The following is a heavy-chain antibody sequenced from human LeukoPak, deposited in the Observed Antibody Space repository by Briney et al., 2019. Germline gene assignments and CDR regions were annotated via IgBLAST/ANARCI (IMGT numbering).Heavy chain of an antibody. CDR3: TFSGYDILTGHFDY. J-gene: IGHJ4*02. Sequence: GGSLRLSCAASGFTFSSYSMNWVRQAPGKGLEWVGRIKSKTDGGTTDYAAPVKGRFTISRDDSKNTLYLQMNSLKTEDTAVYYCTFSGYDILTGHFDYWGQGTLVTVSS. CDR2: IKSKTDGGTT. V-gene: IGHV3-15*01. D-gene: IGHD3-9*01. CDR1: GFTFSSYS.